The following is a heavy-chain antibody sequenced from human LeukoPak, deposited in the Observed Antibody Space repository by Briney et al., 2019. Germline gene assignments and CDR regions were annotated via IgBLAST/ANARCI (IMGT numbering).Heavy chain of an antibody. CDR2: ISSSSSYI. CDR1: GFTFSSYS. CDR3: AKGNTYYDFWSPTFDY. D-gene: IGHD3-3*01. V-gene: IGHV3-21*01. Sequence: GGSLRLSCAASGFTFSSYSMNWVRQAPGKGLEWVSSISSSSSYIYYADSVKGRFTISRDNAKNSLYLQMNSLRAEDTAVYYCAKGNTYYDFWSPTFDYWGQGTLVTVSS. J-gene: IGHJ4*02.